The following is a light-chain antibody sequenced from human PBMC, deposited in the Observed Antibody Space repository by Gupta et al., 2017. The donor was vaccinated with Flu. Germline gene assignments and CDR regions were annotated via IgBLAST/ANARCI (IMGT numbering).Light chain of an antibody. CDR1: QSVSSY. V-gene: IGKV3-11*01. CDR3: QQRSNAHPRWT. CDR2: GAS. J-gene: IGKJ1*01. Sequence: TTSLSPGERSTLSCRASQSVSSYLDWYQQKPGQAPRPLIYGASNRATGIAASFSGSGCGTDLTLTISSRESEDVAVYCCQQRSNAHPRWTFGQGTKVEIK.